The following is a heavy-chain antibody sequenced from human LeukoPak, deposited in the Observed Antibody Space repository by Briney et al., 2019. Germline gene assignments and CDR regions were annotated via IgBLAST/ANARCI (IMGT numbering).Heavy chain of an antibody. CDR3: ARGFWSGYELSYWYFDL. CDR2: INPNSGGT. D-gene: IGHD3-3*01. Sequence: GASVKVSCKASGYTFTGYYMHWVRQAPGQGLEWMGRINPNSGGTNYAQKFQGRVTMTRDTSISTAYMELSRLRSDDTAAYYCARGFWSGYELSYWYFDLWGRGTLVTVSS. J-gene: IGHJ2*01. V-gene: IGHV1-2*06. CDR1: GYTFTGYY.